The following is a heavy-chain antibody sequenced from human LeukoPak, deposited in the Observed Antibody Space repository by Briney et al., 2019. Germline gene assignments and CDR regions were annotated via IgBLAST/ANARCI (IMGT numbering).Heavy chain of an antibody. CDR1: GFTLSIYG. J-gene: IGHJ4*02. V-gene: IGHV3-30*02. CDR2: ILFVGSNQ. Sequence: VGSLRLSCAASGFTLSIYGTHSVRPAPGGGLEWVAFILFVGSNQYYAHSVKGGFTISRDNSKNTPSLQMNSLRAEDTAVYTCAKDLFEVLDYWGRETLLTVST. CDR3: AKDLFEVLDY. D-gene: IGHD3-10*01.